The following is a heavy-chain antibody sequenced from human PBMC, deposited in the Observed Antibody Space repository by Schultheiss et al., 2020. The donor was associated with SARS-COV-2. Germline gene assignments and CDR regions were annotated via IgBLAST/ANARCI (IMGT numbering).Heavy chain of an antibody. CDR3: ARDLESVTLDY. CDR1: GFTFSSYA. J-gene: IGHJ4*02. CDR2: ISSNGGST. D-gene: IGHD5-24*01. V-gene: IGHV3-64*02. Sequence: GGSLRLSCAASGFTFSSYAMHWVRQAPGKGLEYVSAISSNGGSTYYADSVKGRFTISRDNSKSTLYLQMNSLRADDTAVYYCARDLESVTLDYWGQGTLVTVSS.